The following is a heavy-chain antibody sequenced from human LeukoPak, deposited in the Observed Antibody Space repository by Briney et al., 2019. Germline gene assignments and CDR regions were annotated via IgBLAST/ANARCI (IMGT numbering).Heavy chain of an antibody. Sequence: SETLSLTCTVSGGSISSSSYYWGWIRQPPGKGLEWFGRIYYSGSTYYNTSLKSRVTISVDTSKNQFSLKLSSLTAADTAVYYCARKLLEEQWLAFYYYMDVWGKGTTVTVSS. D-gene: IGHD6-19*01. V-gene: IGHV4-39*01. J-gene: IGHJ6*03. CDR3: ARKLLEEQWLAFYYYMDV. CDR2: IYYSGST. CDR1: GGSISSSSYY.